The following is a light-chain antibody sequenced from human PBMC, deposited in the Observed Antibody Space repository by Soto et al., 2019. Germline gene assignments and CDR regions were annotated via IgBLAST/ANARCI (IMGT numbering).Light chain of an antibody. J-gene: IGKJ2*01. CDR1: QGMSSY. V-gene: IGKV1-8*01. CDR3: QQYYSYPRT. CDR2: AAS. Sequence: AIRMTQSPSSFSASTGDRVTITCRASQGMSSYLAWYQQKPGKAPKLLIYAASTLQSGVPSRFSGSGSGTDFTLTTNCLQSEVFATYYCQQYYSYPRTFGQGTKLEIK.